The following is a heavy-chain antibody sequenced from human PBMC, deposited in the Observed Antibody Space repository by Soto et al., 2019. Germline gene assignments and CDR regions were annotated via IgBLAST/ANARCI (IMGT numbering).Heavy chain of an antibody. V-gene: IGHV3-7*01. Sequence: GGSLRLSCAASGFNVSPYWMNWVRQAPGKGLEWVANIKQDGSEKYYVDSVKGRFFISRDNAKNSLYLQINSLRAEDTAVYYCARDADASGWYHYGMDVWGQGTMVTVS. D-gene: IGHD6-19*01. CDR3: ARDADASGWYHYGMDV. J-gene: IGHJ6*02. CDR1: GFNVSPYW. CDR2: IKQDGSEK.